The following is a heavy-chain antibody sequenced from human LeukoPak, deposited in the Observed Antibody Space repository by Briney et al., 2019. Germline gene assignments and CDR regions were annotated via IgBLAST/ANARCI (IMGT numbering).Heavy chain of an antibody. CDR3: ATPLRLNYYDSSGYYGY. J-gene: IGHJ4*02. Sequence: ASVKVSCKASGYTFTGYYMHWVRQAPGQGLGWMGWINSNSGCTNYAQKFQGRVTMTEDTSTDTAYMELSSLRSEDTAVYYCATPLRLNYYDSSGYYGYWGQGTLVTVSS. CDR1: GYTFTGYY. CDR2: INSNSGCT. D-gene: IGHD3-22*01. V-gene: IGHV1-2*02.